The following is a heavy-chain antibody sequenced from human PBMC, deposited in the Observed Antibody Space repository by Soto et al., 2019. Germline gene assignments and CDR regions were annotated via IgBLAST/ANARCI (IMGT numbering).Heavy chain of an antibody. CDR1: GFTFSSYG. Sequence: QVQLVESGGGVVQPGRSLRLSCAASGFTFSSYGMHWVRQAVGKGMEWVAVIWYDGNTKYYADSVKGRFTISRDNSKNTLYLQMSSLRAEDTAVYYCARDLGYFAYWGQGTLVSVSS. V-gene: IGHV3-33*01. CDR3: ARDLGYFAY. J-gene: IGHJ4*02. CDR2: IWYDGNTK.